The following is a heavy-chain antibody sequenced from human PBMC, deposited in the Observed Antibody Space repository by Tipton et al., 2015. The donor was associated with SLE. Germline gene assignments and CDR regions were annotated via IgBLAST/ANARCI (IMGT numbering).Heavy chain of an antibody. J-gene: IGHJ6*03. V-gene: IGHV4-31*03. CDR2: IFYTGST. D-gene: IGHD2-21*01. CDR3: ARERDCGSDCFGSYYYYVDV. Sequence: LRLSCTVSGGSISSGDYFWSWIRQHPGKGLEWIGYIFYTGSTYYNPSLKSRLTISVDTSKNEFSLALSSVTAADTAMYFCARERDCGSDCFGSYYYYVDVWGKGSTVIV. CDR1: GGSISSGDYF.